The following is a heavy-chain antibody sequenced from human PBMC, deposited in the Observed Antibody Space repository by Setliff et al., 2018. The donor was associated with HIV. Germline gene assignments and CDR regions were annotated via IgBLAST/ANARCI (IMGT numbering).Heavy chain of an antibody. CDR2: VWDDGGNK. V-gene: IGHV3-33*01. Sequence: PGGSLRFSCAASGFTFSNYGMHWVRQAPGKGLEWVAAVWDDGGNKYYADSVKGRFTISRDNAKNSLYLQMNSLRVEDTAVYYCSRDRVPYCSGDNCYDFDYWGQGTLVTVSS. CDR3: SRDRVPYCSGDNCYDFDY. J-gene: IGHJ4*01. CDR1: GFTFSNYG. D-gene: IGHD2-15*01.